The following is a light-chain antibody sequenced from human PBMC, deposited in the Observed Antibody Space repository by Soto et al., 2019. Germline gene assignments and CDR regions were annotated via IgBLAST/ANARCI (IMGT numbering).Light chain of an antibody. CDR3: QQYNSYRIT. CDR2: DAS. J-gene: IGKJ5*01. Sequence: DIQMTQSPSTLSGSVGDRVTITCRASQSISSWLAWYQQKPGKAPKLLIYDASSLESGVPSRFSGSGSGTEFTLTISSLQPDDFATYYCQQYNSYRITFGQGTRLEI. V-gene: IGKV1-5*01. CDR1: QSISSW.